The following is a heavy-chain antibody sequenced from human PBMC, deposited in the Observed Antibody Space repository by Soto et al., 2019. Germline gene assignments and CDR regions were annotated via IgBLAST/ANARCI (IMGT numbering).Heavy chain of an antibody. CDR3: ARDSPPVDY. CDR1: GYTFSNYG. CDR2: ISAYNGNT. Sequence: QVQLVQSGAEVKKPGASVKVSCKASGYTFSNYGISWVRQAPGQGLEWMGWISAYNGNTKYAQKLQGRVTMPTDTSTSTASMELRSLRSDDTAVYYCARDSPPVDYWGQGTLVTVSS. J-gene: IGHJ4*02. V-gene: IGHV1-18*01.